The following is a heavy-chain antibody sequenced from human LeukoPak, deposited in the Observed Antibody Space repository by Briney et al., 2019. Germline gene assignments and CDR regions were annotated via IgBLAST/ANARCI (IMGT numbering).Heavy chain of an antibody. CDR1: GFTFSSYS. CDR3: ARESDYYDRRRLFDY. D-gene: IGHD3-22*01. J-gene: IGHJ4*02. Sequence: QPGGSLRLSCAASGFTFSSYSMSWVRQAPGKGLEWVANIKQDGSEKYYVDSVKGRFTISRDNAKNSLYLQMNSLRAEDTAVYYCARESDYYDRRRLFDYWGQGTLVTVSS. V-gene: IGHV3-7*01. CDR2: IKQDGSEK.